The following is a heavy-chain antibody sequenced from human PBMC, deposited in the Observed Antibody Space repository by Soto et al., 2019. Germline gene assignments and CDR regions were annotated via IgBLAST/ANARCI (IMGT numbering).Heavy chain of an antibody. J-gene: IGHJ6*02. D-gene: IGHD3-9*01. CDR2: IVVGSGNT. CDR3: AAGESAPTLYDILTGYRPLYYYYGMDV. CDR1: GFTFTISA. V-gene: IGHV1-58*01. Sequence: SVKVSCKASGFTFTISAVQGVLQARLQRLDWIGCIVVGSGNTNYAQKFQERVTITRDMSTSTAYMELSSLRSEDTAVYYCAAGESAPTLYDILTGYRPLYYYYGMDVWGQGTTVTVSS.